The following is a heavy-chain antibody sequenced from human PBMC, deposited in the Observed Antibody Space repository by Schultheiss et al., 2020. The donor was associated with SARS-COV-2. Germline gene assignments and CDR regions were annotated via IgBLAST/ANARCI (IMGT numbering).Heavy chain of an antibody. J-gene: IGHJ6*02. CDR2: INHSGNT. CDR3: ARGWYYFGMDA. CDR1: GWSFSDYY. Sequence: SETLSLTCAVSGWSFSDYYWSCIRQPPGKGLEWIGEINHSGNTNYNPSLKSRVTMSVDTSKKQFSLKLTSVSAADTAVYFCARGWYYFGMDAWGQGTTVTVSS. D-gene: IGHD2-15*01. V-gene: IGHV4-34*01.